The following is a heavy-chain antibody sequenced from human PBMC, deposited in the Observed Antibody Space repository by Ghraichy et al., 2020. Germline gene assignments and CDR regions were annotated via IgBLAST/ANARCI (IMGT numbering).Heavy chain of an antibody. J-gene: IGHJ4*02. CDR3: AKDSRSYYDFWSGYYSGAYNDY. D-gene: IGHD3-3*01. Sequence: GGSLRLSCAASGFTFSSYTMSWVRQAPGKGLEWVSAISGSGGSTYYADSVKGRFTISRDNSKNTLYLQMNSLRDEDTAVYYCAKDSRSYYDFWSGYYSGAYNDYWGQGTRLTVSS. CDR2: ISGSGGST. V-gene: IGHV3-23*01. CDR1: GFTFSSYT.